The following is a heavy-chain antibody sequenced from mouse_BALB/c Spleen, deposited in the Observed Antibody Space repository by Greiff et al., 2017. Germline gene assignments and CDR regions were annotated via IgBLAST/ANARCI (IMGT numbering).Heavy chain of an antibody. D-gene: IGHD2-1*01. CDR2: ISSGSSTI. CDR3: ARFYGNYGRAMDY. V-gene: IGHV5-17*02. Sequence: EVQVVESGGGLVQPGGSRKLSCAASGFTFSSFGMHWVRQAPEKGLEWVAYISSGSSTIYYADTVKGRFTISRDNPKNTLFLQMTSLRSEDTAMYYCARFYGNYGRAMDYWGQGTSVTVSS. J-gene: IGHJ4*01. CDR1: GFTFSSFG.